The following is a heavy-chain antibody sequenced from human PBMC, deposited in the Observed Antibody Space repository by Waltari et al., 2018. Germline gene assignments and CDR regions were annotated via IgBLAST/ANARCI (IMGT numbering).Heavy chain of an antibody. CDR3: ASIEEGYVDD. V-gene: IGHV3-53*02. J-gene: IGHJ4*02. CDR2: IYSGGST. CDR1: GFTVSSNY. Sequence: EVQLVETGGGLIQPGGSLRLSCAASGFTVSSNYSSWFRQAPGKGLEWFSVIYSGGSTYYADSVKGRFTISRDNSKNTLYLQMNSLRAEDTAVYYCASIEEGYVDDWGQGTLVTVSS.